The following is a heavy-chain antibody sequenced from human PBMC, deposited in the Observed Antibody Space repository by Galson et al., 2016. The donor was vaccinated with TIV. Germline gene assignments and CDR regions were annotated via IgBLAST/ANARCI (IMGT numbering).Heavy chain of an antibody. CDR1: GLSVSSNY. V-gene: IGHV3-66*02. CDR3: ARDRRHCGNECYLYYYYGMDV. Sequence: SLRLSCAASGLSVSSNYMSWVRQAPGKGLEWVSIISSGGSTNYVDSVKGRFTISRDSSKNTLFLQMNSLRADDTAVYYCARDRRHCGNECYLYYYYGMDVWGPGTTVTFSS. CDR2: ISSGGST. D-gene: IGHD2-21*01. J-gene: IGHJ6*02.